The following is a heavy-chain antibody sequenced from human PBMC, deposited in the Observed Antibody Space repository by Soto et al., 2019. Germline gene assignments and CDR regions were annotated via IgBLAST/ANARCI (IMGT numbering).Heavy chain of an antibody. V-gene: IGHV1-18*01. CDR3: ARRPHLADNVELDY. CDR2: ISAYSGHT. CDR1: GYTFTNYG. J-gene: IGHJ4*02. D-gene: IGHD6-19*01. Sequence: QVQLVQSGAEVKKPGASVTVSCKASGYTFTNYGINWVRQAPGQGLAWMGWISAYSGHTNYAQKLQDRVTMTTDTSTSTAYMELRSLRSDDTAVYYCARRPHLADNVELDYWGQGTLVTVSS.